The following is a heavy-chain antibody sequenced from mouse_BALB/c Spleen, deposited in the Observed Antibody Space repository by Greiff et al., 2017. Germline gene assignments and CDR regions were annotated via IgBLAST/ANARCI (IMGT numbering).Heavy chain of an antibody. D-gene: IGHD2-13*01. CDR2: IDPENGDT. CDR3: NAGEVN. CDR1: GFNIHDYY. V-gene: IGHV14-4*02. J-gene: IGHJ3*01. Sequence: EVQLHQSGAELVRPGASVKLSCTASGFNIHDYYMHWVKQRPEQGLEWIGWIDPENGDTEYAPKFQGQDTMTADTSSNTAYLQLSSLTSEDTAVYYCNAGEVNWGQGTLVTVSA.